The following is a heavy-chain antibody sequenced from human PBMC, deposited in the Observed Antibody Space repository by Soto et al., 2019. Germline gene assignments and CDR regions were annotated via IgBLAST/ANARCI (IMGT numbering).Heavy chain of an antibody. CDR3: ARDKITGLFDY. J-gene: IGHJ4*02. CDR1: GGAFNNFF. D-gene: IGHD2-8*02. CDR2: INHFGDT. V-gene: IGHV4-34*01. Sequence: PSETLSLTCAVSGGAFNNFFWAWIRQTPGKGLEWIGEINHFGDTHYNPSLGSRVSMSVDTSKNQFSLKLTSVTAADTAVYYCARDKITGLFDYWGQGTLVTVSS.